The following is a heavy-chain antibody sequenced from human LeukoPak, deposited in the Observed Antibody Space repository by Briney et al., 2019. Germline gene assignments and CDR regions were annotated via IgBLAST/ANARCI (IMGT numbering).Heavy chain of an antibody. CDR3: VRGTGY. CDR1: GFTFSTYV. Sequence: GGSLRLSCSVSGFTFSTYVMHWVRQAPGRGLEYVSAISSNGDNTYYADSVKGRFTISGDNSKNTLYLQMSSLRADDTAVYYCVRGTGYWGQGTLVTVSS. J-gene: IGHJ4*02. CDR2: ISSNGDNT. V-gene: IGHV3-64D*06.